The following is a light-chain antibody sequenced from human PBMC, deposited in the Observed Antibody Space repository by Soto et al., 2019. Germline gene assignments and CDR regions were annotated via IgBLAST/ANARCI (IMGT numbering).Light chain of an antibody. V-gene: IGKV1-5*01. Sequence: EIRMTQSPSTLCASGGDRVTIPCRAGRDSNSWFVWSEQNSGGAPKLLLYGASQLVSGVPSGFSGSGSGTEFTLTSRSLQPDDSATYFCQRYKDKFGQGTKVDIK. J-gene: IGKJ1*01. CDR1: RDSNSW. CDR2: GAS. CDR3: QRYKDK.